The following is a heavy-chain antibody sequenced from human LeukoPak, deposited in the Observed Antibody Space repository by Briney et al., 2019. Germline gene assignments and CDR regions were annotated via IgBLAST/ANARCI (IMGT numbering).Heavy chain of an antibody. CDR2: ISGSGGST. D-gene: IGHD3-22*01. CDR3: AKVGITMIVVVTTHDAFDI. Sequence: GGSLRLSCAASGFTFSSYAMSWVRQAPGKGLEWVSAISGSGGSTYYADSVKGRFTISRDNSKNTLYLQMNSLRAEDTAVYYCAKVGITMIVVVTTHDAFDIWGQGTMVTVSS. V-gene: IGHV3-23*01. J-gene: IGHJ3*02. CDR1: GFTFSSYA.